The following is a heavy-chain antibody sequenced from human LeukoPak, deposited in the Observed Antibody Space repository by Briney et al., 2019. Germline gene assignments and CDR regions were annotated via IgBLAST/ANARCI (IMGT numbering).Heavy chain of an antibody. CDR1: GYTFTSYG. Sequence: ASVKVSCKASGYTFTSYGISWVRQAPGQGLEWMGWINPNSGGTNYAQKFQGRVTMTRDTSISTAYMELSRLRSDDTAVYYCARARDIVLMVFWGQGTLVTVSS. CDR3: ARARDIVLMVF. D-gene: IGHD2-8*01. CDR2: INPNSGGT. V-gene: IGHV1-2*02. J-gene: IGHJ4*02.